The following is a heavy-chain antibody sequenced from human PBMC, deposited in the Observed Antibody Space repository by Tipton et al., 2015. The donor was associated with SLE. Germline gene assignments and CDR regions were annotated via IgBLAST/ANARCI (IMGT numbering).Heavy chain of an antibody. CDR1: GGSINRHY. CDR3: TRDSWYFDL. V-gene: IGHV4-59*11. J-gene: IGHJ2*01. CDR2: AYFSEST. Sequence: LRLSCSVSGGSINRHYRSWIRQPPGKGLEWIGYAYFSESTNYKNTNYNPSLKGRVTISVDTSKNQFSLKLSSVTAADTAVYYCTRDSWYFDLWGRTTLVTVTS.